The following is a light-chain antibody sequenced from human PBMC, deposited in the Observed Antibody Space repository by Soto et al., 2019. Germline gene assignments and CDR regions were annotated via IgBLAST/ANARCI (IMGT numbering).Light chain of an antibody. CDR1: QSISST. CDR3: QQKYSTPQT. Sequence: DIQMTQSPSSLSASVGDRVTITCRASQSISSTLIWYQQQPGKAPTLLLNSASSLQAGVPSRLGGSGSGTDFTLTISSLQPEDVATYYCQQKYSTPQTFGQGTKVEIK. J-gene: IGKJ1*01. CDR2: SAS. V-gene: IGKV1-39*01.